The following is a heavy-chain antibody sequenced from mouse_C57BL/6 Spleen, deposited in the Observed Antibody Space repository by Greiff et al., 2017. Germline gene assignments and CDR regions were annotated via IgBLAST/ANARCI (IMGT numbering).Heavy chain of an antibody. CDR2: IDPSDSET. CDR3: ARPFDCGGGVGY. J-gene: IGHJ2*01. CDR1: GYTFTSYW. D-gene: IGHD2-4*01. Sequence: QVQLQQSGAELVRPGSSVKLSCKASGYTFTSYWMHWVKQRPVQGLEWIGNIDPSDSETNYNQKFKDKATLTVDKSSSTAYMQLSSLTSEDSAVYYCARPFDCGGGVGYWGPGTTVTVAS. V-gene: IGHV1-52*01.